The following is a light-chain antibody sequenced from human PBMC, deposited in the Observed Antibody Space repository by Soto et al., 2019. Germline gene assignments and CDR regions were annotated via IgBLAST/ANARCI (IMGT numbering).Light chain of an antibody. CDR3: QQYGGSPQT. CDR2: GAS. Sequence: EIVLTQSPGTVSLSPGERATLSCRARQSVSNYLAWYQQKPGQAPRLLIYGASSRATGIPDRFSGSGSGTDFTLTISRLEPEDFAVYYCQQYGGSPQTFGQGTKVEIK. J-gene: IGKJ1*01. CDR1: QSVSNY. V-gene: IGKV3-20*01.